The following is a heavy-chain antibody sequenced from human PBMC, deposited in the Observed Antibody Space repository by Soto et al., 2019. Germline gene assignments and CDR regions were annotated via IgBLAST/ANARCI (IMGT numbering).Heavy chain of an antibody. CDR3: ARYDILRPFDY. D-gene: IGHD3-9*01. CDR2: ISYDGSNK. V-gene: IGHV3-30*03. J-gene: IGHJ4*02. CDR1: EFTFSSYG. Sequence: ESGGGVVQPGRSLRLSCAASEFTFSSYGMHWVRQAPGKGLEWVAVISYDGSNKYYADSVKGRFTISRDNSKNTLYLQMNSLRAEDTAVYYCARYDILRPFDYWGQGTLVTVSS.